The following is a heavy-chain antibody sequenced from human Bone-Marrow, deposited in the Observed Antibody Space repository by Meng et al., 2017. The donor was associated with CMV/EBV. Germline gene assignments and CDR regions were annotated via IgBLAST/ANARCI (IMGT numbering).Heavy chain of an antibody. CDR1: GYTFTYRY. V-gene: IGHV1-45*02. J-gene: IGHJ5*02. CDR3: ASSRPRSPFDP. CDR2: ITPFNGNT. D-gene: IGHD2-2*01. Sequence: SVKVSCKASGYTFTYRYLHWVRQAPGQALEWMGWITPFNGNTNYAQKFQDRVTMTRDTSTSTVYMELSSLRSEDTAVYYCASSRPRSPFDPWGQGTLVTVSS.